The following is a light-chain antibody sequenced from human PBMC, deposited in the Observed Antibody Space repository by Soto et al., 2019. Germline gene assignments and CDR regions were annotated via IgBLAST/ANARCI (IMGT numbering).Light chain of an antibody. V-gene: IGKV1-9*01. CDR2: AAS. CDR1: QAISSY. Sequence: DIVLTQSPSFLSASVGDRVTITCRASQAISSYLAWFQQRPGKAPKVLIYAASTLHSGVPSRFSGSGSGTEFTLTIISMQPEDFATYFCQQLNSYPWTFGHGTKVEIK. CDR3: QQLNSYPWT. J-gene: IGKJ1*01.